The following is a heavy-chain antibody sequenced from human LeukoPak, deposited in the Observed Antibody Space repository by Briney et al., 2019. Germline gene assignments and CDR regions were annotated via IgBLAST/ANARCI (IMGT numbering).Heavy chain of an antibody. V-gene: IGHV3-21*01. J-gene: IGHJ4*02. Sequence: GGSLRLSCAASGFTVSSNYLSWVRQAPGKGLEWVSSISRSSNYIYYADSVKGRFTISRDNAKNSLYLQINSLRAEVTSVYYCARGENNYGYYYFDYWGQGTLVTVSS. D-gene: IGHD5-24*01. CDR2: ISRSSNYI. CDR1: GFTVSSNY. CDR3: ARGENNYGYYYFDY.